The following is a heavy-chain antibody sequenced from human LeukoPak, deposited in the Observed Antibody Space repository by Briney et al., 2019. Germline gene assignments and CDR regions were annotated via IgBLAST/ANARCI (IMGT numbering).Heavy chain of an antibody. D-gene: IGHD5-18*01. CDR3: ARFGGYSYGNYYYYYYGMDV. CDR1: GYTFTSYG. Sequence: ASVKVSCKASGYTFTSYGISWVRQAPGQGLEWMGWISAYNGNTNYAQKLQGRVTMTTDTSTSTAYMELRSLRSDDTAVYYCARFGGYSYGNYYYYYYGMDVWGQGTTVTVSS. V-gene: IGHV1-18*01. J-gene: IGHJ6*02. CDR2: ISAYNGNT.